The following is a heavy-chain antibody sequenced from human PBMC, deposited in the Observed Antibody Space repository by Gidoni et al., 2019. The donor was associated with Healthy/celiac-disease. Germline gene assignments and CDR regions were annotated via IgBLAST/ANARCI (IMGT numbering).Heavy chain of an antibody. V-gene: IGHV4-4*02. Sequence: QVQLQESGPGLVKPSGTLSLTCAVSGGSISSSNWWSWVRQPPGKGLEWIGEIYHSGSTNYNPSLKSRVTISVDKSKNQFSLKLSSVTAADTAVYYCARDTCGGDCYSRAYYFDYWGQGTLVTVSS. CDR1: GGSISSSNW. CDR3: ARDTCGGDCYSRAYYFDY. D-gene: IGHD2-21*02. CDR2: IYHSGST. J-gene: IGHJ4*02.